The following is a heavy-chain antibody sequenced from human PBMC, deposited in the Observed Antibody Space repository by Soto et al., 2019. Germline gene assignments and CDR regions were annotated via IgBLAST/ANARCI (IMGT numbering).Heavy chain of an antibody. Sequence: PSDTLSLTCTVSGASISTYYWSWIRQPPGKGLEWIGYISYSGSTNYNPSLKSRVTISFDASKNQISLQVRSATAADAAVYYCARDLKEYCSDGKCNWFDPWGQGTLVNVSS. CDR3: ARDLKEYCSDGKCNWFDP. CDR1: GASISTYY. V-gene: IGHV4-59*01. J-gene: IGHJ5*02. CDR2: ISYSGST. D-gene: IGHD2-15*01.